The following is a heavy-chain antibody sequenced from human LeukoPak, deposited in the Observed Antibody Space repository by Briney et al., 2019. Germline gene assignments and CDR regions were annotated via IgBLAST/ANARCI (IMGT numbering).Heavy chain of an antibody. V-gene: IGHV4-31*03. Sequence: SETLSLTCTVSGGFISSGGYYWSWIRQHPGKGLEWIGYIYYSGSTYYNPSLKSRVTISVDTSKNQFSLKLSSVTAADTDVYYCARAWGNWNFDYWGQGTLVTVSS. J-gene: IGHJ4*02. D-gene: IGHD1-20*01. CDR1: GGFISSGGYY. CDR2: IYYSGST. CDR3: ARAWGNWNFDY.